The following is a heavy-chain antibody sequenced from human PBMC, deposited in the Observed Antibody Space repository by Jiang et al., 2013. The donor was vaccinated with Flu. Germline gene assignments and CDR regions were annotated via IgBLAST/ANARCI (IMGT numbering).Heavy chain of an antibody. Sequence: QSGSELRSLGSVKVSCKASGYTFTSYAMNWVRQAPGQGLEWMGWINTNTGNPTYAQGFTGRFVFSLDTSVSTAYLQISSLKAEDTAVYYCAKAGLRSLQTYYYGMDVWGQGTTVTVSS. V-gene: IGHV7-4-1*02. J-gene: IGHJ6*02. CDR1: GYTFTSYA. D-gene: IGHD4-17*01. CDR3: AKAGLRSLQTYYYGMDV. CDR2: INTNTGNP.